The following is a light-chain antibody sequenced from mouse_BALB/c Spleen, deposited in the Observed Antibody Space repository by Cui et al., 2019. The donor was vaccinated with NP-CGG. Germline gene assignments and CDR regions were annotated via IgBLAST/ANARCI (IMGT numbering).Light chain of an antibody. V-gene: IGLV1*01. CDR3: ALWYSNHWV. Sequence: HAVVTQASALTPSPGETVTLTCRSSTGAVTTSNYANWVQEKPDQLFTGLIGGTNNRAPGVPARFSGSLIGDKAALTITGAQTEDEAIYFCALWYSNHWVFGGGTKLTVL. CDR2: GTN. J-gene: IGLJ1*01. CDR1: TGAVTTSNY.